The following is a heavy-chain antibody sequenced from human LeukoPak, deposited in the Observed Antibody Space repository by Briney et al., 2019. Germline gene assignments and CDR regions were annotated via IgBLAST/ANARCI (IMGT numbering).Heavy chain of an antibody. CDR2: ISAYNGNT. J-gene: IGHJ4*02. D-gene: IGHD3-16*01. Sequence: ASVKVSCKASGYTFTIYGISWVRQAPGQGLEWLGWISAYNGNTNYAQNLQGRVTMTTDTSTGTAYMELRSLRSDDTAVYYCARDSGGRGHFDFWGQGTLVTVSS. V-gene: IGHV1-18*01. CDR1: GYTFTIYG. CDR3: ARDSGGRGHFDF.